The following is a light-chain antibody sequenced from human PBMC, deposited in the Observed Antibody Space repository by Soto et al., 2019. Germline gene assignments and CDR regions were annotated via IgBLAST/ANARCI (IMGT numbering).Light chain of an antibody. CDR3: QQYSDLPYT. Sequence: EIVLTQSPGTLSLSPRERATLSCRASQRISSRNLAWYQQKPGQAPRLLIYNTSSRATGIPDRFSGSGSVTDFTLTIIRLEPEDFAVYYCQQYSDLPYTFGQGTKLEVK. CDR2: NTS. CDR1: QRISSRN. V-gene: IGKV3-20*01. J-gene: IGKJ2*01.